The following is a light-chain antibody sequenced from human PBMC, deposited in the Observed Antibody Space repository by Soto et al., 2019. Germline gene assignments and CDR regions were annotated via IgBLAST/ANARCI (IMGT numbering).Light chain of an antibody. V-gene: IGLV2-14*01. CDR2: DVS. CDR1: SSDVGGYNY. Sequence: QSVLTQPASVSGSPGQSITIPCTGTSSDVGGYNYVSWYQQHPGKAPKLMIYDVSNRPSGVSNRFSGSKSGNTASLTISGLQAEDEADYSCISYTSSSTYVFGTGTKVTAL. J-gene: IGLJ1*01. CDR3: ISYTSSSTYV.